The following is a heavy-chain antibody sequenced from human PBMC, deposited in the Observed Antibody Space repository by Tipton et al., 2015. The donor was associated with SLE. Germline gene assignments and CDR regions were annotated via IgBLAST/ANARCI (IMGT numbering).Heavy chain of an antibody. D-gene: IGHD2-21*01. CDR3: ARGGGDKDWFDP. V-gene: IGHV4-61*02. CDR2: IYTSGST. Sequence: LRLSCTVSGGSISSGSYYWSWIRQPAGKGLEWIGRIYTSGSTNYNPSLKSRVTISVDTSKNQFSLKLSSVTAADTAVYYCARGGGDKDWFDPWGQGTLVTVSS. J-gene: IGHJ5*02. CDR1: GGSISSGSYY.